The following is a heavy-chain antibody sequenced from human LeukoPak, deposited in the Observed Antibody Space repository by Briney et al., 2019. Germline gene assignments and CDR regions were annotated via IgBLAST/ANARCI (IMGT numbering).Heavy chain of an antibody. CDR3: ARDLYGRYFDHDYFDY. J-gene: IGHJ4*02. Sequence: GGSLRLSCAASGFTVSSNYMSWVRQAPGKGLEWVSYISSSGSTIYCADSVKGRFTISRDNAKNSLYLQMNSLRAEDTAVYYCARDLYGRYFDHDYFDYWGQGTLVTVSS. D-gene: IGHD3-9*01. V-gene: IGHV3-11*01. CDR1: GFTVSSNY. CDR2: ISSSGSTI.